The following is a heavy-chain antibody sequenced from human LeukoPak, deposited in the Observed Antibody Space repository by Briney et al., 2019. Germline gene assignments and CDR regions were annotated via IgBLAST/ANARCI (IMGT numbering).Heavy chain of an antibody. V-gene: IGHV1-18*01. Sequence: ASVKVSCKASGYTFTSYGISWVRQAPGQGLEWMGWISAYNGNTNYAQKLQGRVTMTTDTSTSTAYMELRSLRSDDTAVYYCARVAAVAGPYYYYYMDVWSKGTTVTVSS. CDR2: ISAYNGNT. CDR3: ARVAAVAGPYYYYYMDV. CDR1: GYTFTSYG. D-gene: IGHD6-19*01. J-gene: IGHJ6*03.